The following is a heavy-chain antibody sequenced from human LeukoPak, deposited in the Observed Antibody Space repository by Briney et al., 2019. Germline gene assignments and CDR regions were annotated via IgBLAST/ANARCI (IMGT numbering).Heavy chain of an antibody. V-gene: IGHV3-33*01. CDR2: IWYDGSNK. J-gene: IGHJ4*02. D-gene: IGHD3-10*01. CDR3: ARDSIVGGSYFDY. Sequence: GGSLRLSCAASGFTFSSYGMHWVRQAPGKGLEWLAVIWYDGSNKYYADSVKGRFTISRDNSKNTLYLQMNSLRAEDTAVYYCARDSIVGGSYFDYRGQGTLVTVSS. CDR1: GFTFSSYG.